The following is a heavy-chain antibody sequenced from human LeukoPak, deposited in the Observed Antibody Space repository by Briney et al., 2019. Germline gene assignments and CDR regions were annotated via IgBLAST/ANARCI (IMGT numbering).Heavy chain of an antibody. V-gene: IGHV3-11*01. D-gene: IGHD2-2*01. Sequence: PGGSLRLSCAASGFTFSDYYMSWIRQAPGKGLEWVSYISSSGSNIYYADSVKGRFTISRDNAKNSLYLQMNSLRAEDTAVYYCARDYCSSTSCLAPLYYYYGMDVWGQGTTVTVSS. J-gene: IGHJ6*02. CDR2: ISSSGSNI. CDR3: ARDYCSSTSCLAPLYYYYGMDV. CDR1: GFTFSDYY.